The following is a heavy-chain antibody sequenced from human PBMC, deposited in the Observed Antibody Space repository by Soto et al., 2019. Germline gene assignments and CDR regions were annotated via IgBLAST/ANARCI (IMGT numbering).Heavy chain of an antibody. CDR1: GFTFSSYG. CDR3: ARDDWNYGMGGFEL. V-gene: IGHV3-33*01. J-gene: IGHJ4*02. CDR2: IWYDGSKQ. Sequence: QAQLVESGGGVVQPGRSLRLSCVGSGFTFSSYGMHWIRQAPGKGLESVAAIWYDGSKQFYGDSVKGRFTISRDNAKDTLFLQMNSLRAEDTAVYYCARDDWNYGMGGFELWGQGTLVTVSS. D-gene: IGHD1-7*01.